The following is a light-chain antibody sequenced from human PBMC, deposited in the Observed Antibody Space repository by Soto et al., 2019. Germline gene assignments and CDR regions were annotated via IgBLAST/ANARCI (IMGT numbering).Light chain of an antibody. J-gene: IGKJ1*01. Sequence: DIQMTQSPSSLSAVVGGRVTITCRASQSITTYLNWYQQKPGKAPNLLIYTTSNLESGVPSRFSGSGSGTDFTLTINSLQPEDFATYFCQQSYSRPRTFGQGTKVHIK. CDR2: TTS. CDR3: QQSYSRPRT. V-gene: IGKV1-39*01. CDR1: QSITTY.